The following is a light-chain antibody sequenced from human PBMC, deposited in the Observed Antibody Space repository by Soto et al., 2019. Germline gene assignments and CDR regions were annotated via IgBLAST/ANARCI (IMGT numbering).Light chain of an antibody. J-gene: IGLJ2*01. V-gene: IGLV2-11*01. CDR1: SSDVAAYNY. CDR3: CSYAGSYTYVV. CDR2: DVS. Sequence: QSVLTPPRSVSGSPGQSVTISCTGTSSDVAAYNYVSWYQQHPGKAPKLLICDVSRRPSGVPDRFSGSKSGNTASLTISGLQAEDEADYYCCSYAGSYTYVVFGGGTKVTVL.